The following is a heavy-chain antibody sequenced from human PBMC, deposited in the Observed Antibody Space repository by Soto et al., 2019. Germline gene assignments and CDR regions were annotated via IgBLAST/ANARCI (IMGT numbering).Heavy chain of an antibody. J-gene: IGHJ4*02. CDR2: IMPLFGKP. CDR3: ASASSTSWLYYFDY. V-gene: IGHV1-69*13. CDR1: GVSFSGYA. D-gene: IGHD2-2*01. Sequence: SVKVSCKASGVSFSGYAFSWVRQAPGQGLEWIGGIMPLFGKPDYAQKFQGRVTITADESTSTTYMELSSLRSEDTALYFCASASSTSWLYYFDYWGQGTRVTVSS.